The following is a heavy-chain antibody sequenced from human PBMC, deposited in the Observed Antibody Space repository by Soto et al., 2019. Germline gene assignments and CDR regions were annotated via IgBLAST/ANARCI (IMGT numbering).Heavy chain of an antibody. CDR1: GVSINTYY. Sequence: SGTLSLTCAASGVSINTYYLSWIRQPPGKGLEWVGYIYYDGGTNYNPSLKSRLTMSVDMSKNQFSLQLTSETAEDTANYYCASDSDDCYGDFCLAGINWFDPWGQGTLVTVSS. CDR3: ASDSDDCYGDFCLAGINWFDP. CDR2: IYYDGGT. V-gene: IGHV4-59*12. D-gene: IGHD2-21*02. J-gene: IGHJ5*02.